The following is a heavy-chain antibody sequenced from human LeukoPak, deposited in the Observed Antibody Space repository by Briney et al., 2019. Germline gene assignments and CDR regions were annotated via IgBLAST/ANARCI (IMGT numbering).Heavy chain of an antibody. D-gene: IGHD1-26*01. CDR3: ARGNNPNSGSHDY. J-gene: IGHJ4*02. CDR1: GGSISSGGYY. Sequence: SETLSLTCTVSGGSISSGGYYWSWIRQHPGKGLEWIGYIYYSGSTYYNPSLKSRVTISVDTSKNQFSLKLSSVTAADTAVYYCARGNNPNSGSHDYWGQGTLVTVSS. CDR2: IYYSGST. V-gene: IGHV4-31*03.